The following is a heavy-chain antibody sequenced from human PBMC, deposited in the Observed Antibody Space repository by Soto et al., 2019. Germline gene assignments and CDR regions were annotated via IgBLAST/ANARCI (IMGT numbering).Heavy chain of an antibody. J-gene: IGHJ5*02. CDR3: VRIRYQLPSSVLWLDP. CDR1: GGFLSESY. V-gene: IGHV4-34*01. CDR2: LNHVGGT. D-gene: IGHD3-16*01. Sequence: SETLSLTCAVYGGFLSESYWTWIRQPPGKGLEWIGELNHVGGTNYNPSLKSRVTMSVDTSQNQFSLRLISVTAADTAMYFCVRIRYQLPSSVLWLDPWGQGTPVTVS.